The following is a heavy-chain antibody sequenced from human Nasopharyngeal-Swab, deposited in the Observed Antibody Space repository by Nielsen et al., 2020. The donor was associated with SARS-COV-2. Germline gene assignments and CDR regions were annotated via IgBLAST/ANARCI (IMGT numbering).Heavy chain of an antibody. CDR1: GFTFSSYA. V-gene: IGHV3-23*01. CDR2: ISGSGGST. D-gene: IGHD3-10*01. CDR3: ARAGLTMVRGVIKRYYYYMDV. Sequence: GESLKISCAASGFTFSSYAMSWVRQAPGKGLEWVSAISGSGGSTYYADSVKGRFTISRDNSKNTLYLQMNSLRAEDTAVYYCARAGLTMVRGVIKRYYYYMDVWGKGTTVTVSS. J-gene: IGHJ6*03.